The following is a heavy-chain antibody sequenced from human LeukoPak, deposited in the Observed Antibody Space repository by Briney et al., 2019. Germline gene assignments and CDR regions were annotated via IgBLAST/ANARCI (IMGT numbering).Heavy chain of an antibody. CDR2: INPTTGST. D-gene: IGHD1-14*01. V-gene: IGHV1-46*01. J-gene: IGHJ3*02. CDR3: ARDLNPQGIGMRAFDI. CDR1: GYTFTNFY. Sequence: GASVKVSCKASGYTFTNFYLHWVRQAPGQGLEWMGIINPTTGSTTYAQKLQGRVTMTGDMSTSTVYMELSSLRSEDTAVYFCARDLNPQGIGMRAFDIWGQGTMVTASS.